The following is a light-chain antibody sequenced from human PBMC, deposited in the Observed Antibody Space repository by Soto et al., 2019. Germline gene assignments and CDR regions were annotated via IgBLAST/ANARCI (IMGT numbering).Light chain of an antibody. Sequence: EIVLTQSPATLSLSPGEKDTLSCSACLIVSSYLAWYQQKPGQAPRLLIYDASNRATGIPARFSGSGSGTDFTLSFSSLEPEDFAVYYCQQRSNWPPTWTFGQGTKV. CDR1: LIVSSY. J-gene: IGKJ1*01. CDR2: DAS. CDR3: QQRSNWPPTWT. V-gene: IGKV3-11*01.